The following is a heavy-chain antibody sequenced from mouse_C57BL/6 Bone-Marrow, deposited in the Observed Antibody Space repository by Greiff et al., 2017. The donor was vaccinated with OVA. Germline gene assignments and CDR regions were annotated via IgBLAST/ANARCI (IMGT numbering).Heavy chain of an antibody. CDR3: TRWTTVPGYYAMDY. Sequence: VQLQQSGAELVRPGASVTLSCKASGYTFTDYEMHWVKQTPVHGLEWIGAIDPDTGGTAYNQKFKGKAILTADKSSSTAYMDLRSLTSEESAVYYCTRWTTVPGYYAMDYGGKGTSVTVSS. J-gene: IGHJ4*01. D-gene: IGHD1-1*01. CDR2: IDPDTGGT. V-gene: IGHV1-15*01. CDR1: GYTFTDYE.